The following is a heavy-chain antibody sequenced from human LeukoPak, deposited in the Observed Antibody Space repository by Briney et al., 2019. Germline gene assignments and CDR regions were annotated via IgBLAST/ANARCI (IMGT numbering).Heavy chain of an antibody. CDR1: GFTFDDYA. CDR3: AKDFYRAVAGSIGN. CDR2: IFYNSDNT. J-gene: IGHJ4*02. Sequence: GGSLRLSCAASGFTFDDYAMHWVRQAPGKGLEWVSGIFYNSDNTAYADSVKGRFTISRDNAKNSLYLQMNSLRAEDTALYYCAKDFYRAVAGSIGNWGQGTLVTVSS. D-gene: IGHD6-19*01. V-gene: IGHV3-9*01.